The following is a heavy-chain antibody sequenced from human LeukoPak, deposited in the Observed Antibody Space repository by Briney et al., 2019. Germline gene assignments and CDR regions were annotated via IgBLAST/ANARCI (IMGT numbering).Heavy chain of an antibody. J-gene: IGHJ6*03. CDR3: ARDLIPATLYYYYYYMDV. V-gene: IGHV1-2*02. Sequence: GASVKVSCKASGYTFTGYYMHLVRQAPGQGLEWMGWINPNSGGTNYAQKFQGRVTMTRDTSISTAYMELSRLRSDDTAVYYCARDLIPATLYYYYYYMDVWGKGATVTVSS. CDR1: GYTFTGYY. CDR2: INPNSGGT. D-gene: IGHD3-16*01.